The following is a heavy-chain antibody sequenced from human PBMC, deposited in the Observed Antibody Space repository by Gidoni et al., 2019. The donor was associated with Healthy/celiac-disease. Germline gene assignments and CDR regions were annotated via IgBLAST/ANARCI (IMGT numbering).Heavy chain of an antibody. J-gene: IGHJ4*02. Sequence: QVQLQESGPGLVKPSETLSLTCTVSGGSISSYYWSWIRQPPGKGLEWIGYIYYSGSTNYNPSLKSRVTISVDTSKNQFSLKLSSVTAADTAVYYCARGSQWLGYWGQGTLVTVSS. CDR2: IYYSGST. D-gene: IGHD6-19*01. CDR1: GGSISSYY. V-gene: IGHV4-59*01. CDR3: ARGSQWLGY.